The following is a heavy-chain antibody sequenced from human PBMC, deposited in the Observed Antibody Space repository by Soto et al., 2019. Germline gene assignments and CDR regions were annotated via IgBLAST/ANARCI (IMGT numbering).Heavy chain of an antibody. CDR3: ASTYYDFGQGYYSDGMDV. CDR2: IYPGDSDT. Sequence: GESLKISCKGSGYSFTSYWIGWVLQMPWKGLEWMGIIYPGDSDTRYSPSFQGQVTISADKSISTAYLQWSSLKASDTAMYYCASTYYDFGQGYYSDGMDVWGQGATVTVS. CDR1: GYSFTSYW. J-gene: IGHJ6*02. D-gene: IGHD3-3*01. V-gene: IGHV5-51*01.